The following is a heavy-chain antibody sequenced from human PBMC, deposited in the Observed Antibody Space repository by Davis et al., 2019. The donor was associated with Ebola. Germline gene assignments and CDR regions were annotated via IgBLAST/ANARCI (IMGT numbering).Heavy chain of an antibody. V-gene: IGHV3-23*01. Sequence: LGGSLRLSCAASGFTFSTYAMGWVRQAPGKGLEWVSVISGDGADIAYAVSVRGRLTISRDNSNNTLYLQMNSLRGEDTAVYYCALGWRSDFWGQGTLVTVSS. D-gene: IGHD6-19*01. CDR2: ISGDGADI. J-gene: IGHJ4*02. CDR1: GFTFSTYA. CDR3: ALGWRSDF.